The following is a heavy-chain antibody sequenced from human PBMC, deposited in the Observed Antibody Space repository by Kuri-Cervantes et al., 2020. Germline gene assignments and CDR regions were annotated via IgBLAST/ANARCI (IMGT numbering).Heavy chain of an antibody. V-gene: IGHV3-21*01. J-gene: IGHJ4*02. CDR3: ARRTTALAY. Sequence: GESLKISCAVSGFTLRSYNMNWVRQAPGKGLEWVSSISGDSYYIYYRDSVKGRFTVSRDNADNSLFLQMKSLRAEDAAVYYCARRTTALAYWGQGTLVTVSS. CDR2: ISGDSYYI. CDR1: GFTLRSYN. D-gene: IGHD1-7*01.